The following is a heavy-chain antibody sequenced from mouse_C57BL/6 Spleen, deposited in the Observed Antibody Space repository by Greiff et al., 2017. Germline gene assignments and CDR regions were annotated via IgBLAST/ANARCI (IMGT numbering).Heavy chain of an antibody. V-gene: IGHV1-52*01. CDR3: ARGSYGNPSDY. J-gene: IGHJ2*01. D-gene: IGHD2-1*01. Sequence: QVQLQQPGAELVRPGSSVKLSCKASGYTFTSYWMHWVKQRPIQGLEWIGNIDPSDSETHYNQKFKDKATLTVDKSSSTAYMQLSSLTSEDSAVYYCARGSYGNPSDYWGQGTTLTVSS. CDR1: GYTFTSYW. CDR2: IDPSDSET.